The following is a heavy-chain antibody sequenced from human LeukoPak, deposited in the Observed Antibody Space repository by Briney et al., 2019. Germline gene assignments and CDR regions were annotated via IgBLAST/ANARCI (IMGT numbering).Heavy chain of an antibody. V-gene: IGHV3-21*01. Sequence: PGGSLRLSCAASGFTFSSYSMNWVRQAPGKGLEWVSSISSSSSYIYYADSVKGRFTISRDNAKNSLYLQMNSLRAEDTAVYYCARDPPYYDILTGYPGSYWGQGTLVTVSS. J-gene: IGHJ4*02. CDR3: ARDPPYYDILTGYPGSY. D-gene: IGHD3-9*01. CDR2: ISSSSSYI. CDR1: GFTFSSYS.